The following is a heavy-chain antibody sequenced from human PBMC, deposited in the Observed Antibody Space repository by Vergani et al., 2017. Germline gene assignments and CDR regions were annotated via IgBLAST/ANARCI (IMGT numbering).Heavy chain of an antibody. V-gene: IGHV3-30*03. J-gene: IGHJ6*03. D-gene: IGHD3-10*01. CDR1: GFTFSSYG. CDR3: ARDPSGGHYYYYMDV. Sequence: QVQLVESGGGVVQPGRSLRLSCAASGFTFSSYGMHWVRQAPGKGLEWVAVISYDGSNKYYADSVKGRFTISRDNAKNSLYLQMNSLRAEDTAVYYCARDPSGGHYYYYMDVWGKGTTVTVSS. CDR2: ISYDGSNK.